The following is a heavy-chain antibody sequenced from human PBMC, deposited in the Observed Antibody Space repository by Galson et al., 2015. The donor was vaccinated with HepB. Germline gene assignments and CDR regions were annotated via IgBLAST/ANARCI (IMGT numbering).Heavy chain of an antibody. Sequence: SLRLSCAASGFTVSSNYMSWVRQAPGKGLEWVSVIYSGGSTYYADSVKGRFTISRDNSKNTLYLQMNSLRAEDTAVYYCARTYYYDSSGVNFDYWGQGTLVTVSS. J-gene: IGHJ4*02. CDR2: IYSGGST. CDR3: ARTYYYDSSGVNFDY. CDR1: GFTVSSNY. V-gene: IGHV3-53*01. D-gene: IGHD3-22*01.